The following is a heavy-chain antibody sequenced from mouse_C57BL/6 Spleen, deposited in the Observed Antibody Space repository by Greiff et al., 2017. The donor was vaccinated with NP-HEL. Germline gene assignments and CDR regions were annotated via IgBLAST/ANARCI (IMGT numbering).Heavy chain of an antibody. J-gene: IGHJ1*03. Sequence: VQLQQSGPELVKPGASVKISCKASGYTFTDYYMNWVKQSHGKSLEWIGDINPNNGGTSYNQKFKGKATLTVDKSSSTAYMELRSLTSEDSAVYYCARWGLLGYFDVWGTGTTVTVSS. CDR2: INPNNGGT. CDR3: ARWGLLGYFDV. CDR1: GYTFTDYY. V-gene: IGHV1-26*01. D-gene: IGHD1-1*01.